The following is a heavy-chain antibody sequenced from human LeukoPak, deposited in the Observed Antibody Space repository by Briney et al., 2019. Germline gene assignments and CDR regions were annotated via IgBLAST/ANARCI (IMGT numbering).Heavy chain of an antibody. V-gene: IGHV4-30-2*01. CDR1: GGSISSGGYS. D-gene: IGHD4-17*01. CDR2: IYHSGST. Sequence: PSQTLSLTCAVSGGSISSGGYSWSWLRQPPGKGLEWIGYIYHSGSTYYNPSLKSRVIISVDRSKNQFSLKLSSVTAADTAVYYCARDGIYGDYGGVAFDIWGQGTMVTVSS. J-gene: IGHJ3*02. CDR3: ARDGIYGDYGGVAFDI.